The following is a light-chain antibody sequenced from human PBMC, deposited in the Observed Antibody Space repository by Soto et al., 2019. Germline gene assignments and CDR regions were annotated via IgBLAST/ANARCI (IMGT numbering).Light chain of an antibody. CDR1: SSDIGGYNF. CDR2: DVT. CDR3: SSYTTSSTLV. J-gene: IGLJ3*02. V-gene: IGLV2-14*03. Sequence: QSALTQPASVSGSPGQSITISCTGTSSDIGGYNFVSWYQQHPGKAPKLMIYDVTNRPPGLSDRFSGSKSGNTASLTISGHQAEDEADYYSSSYTTSSTLVFGGGTKLTVL.